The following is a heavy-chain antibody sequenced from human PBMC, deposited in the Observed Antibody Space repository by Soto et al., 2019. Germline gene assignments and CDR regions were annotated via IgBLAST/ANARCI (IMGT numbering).Heavy chain of an antibody. CDR3: ARDADIVVVPAAMPFDY. CDR1: GYTFTSYG. J-gene: IGHJ4*02. CDR2: ISAYNGNT. Sequence: QVQLVQSGAEVKKPGASVKVSCKASGYTFTSYGISWLRQAPGQGIEWMGWISAYNGNTNYAQKLQGRVTMTTDTSTSTAYMELRSLRSDDTAVYYCARDADIVVVPAAMPFDYWGQGTLVTVSS. D-gene: IGHD2-2*01. V-gene: IGHV1-18*01.